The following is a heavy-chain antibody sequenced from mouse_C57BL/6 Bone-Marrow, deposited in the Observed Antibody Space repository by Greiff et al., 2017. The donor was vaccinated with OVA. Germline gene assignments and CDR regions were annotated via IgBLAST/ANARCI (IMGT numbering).Heavy chain of an antibody. V-gene: IGHV5-12*01. CDR1: GFTFSDYY. CDR2: ISNGGGST. CDR3: ARQFSFAY. J-gene: IGHJ3*01. Sequence: EVQRVESGGGLVQPGGPLKLSCAASGFTFSDYYMYWVRQTPEKRLEWVAYISNGGGSTYYPDTVKGRFTISRDNAKNTLYLQMSRLKSEDTAMYYCARQFSFAYWGQGTLVTVSA.